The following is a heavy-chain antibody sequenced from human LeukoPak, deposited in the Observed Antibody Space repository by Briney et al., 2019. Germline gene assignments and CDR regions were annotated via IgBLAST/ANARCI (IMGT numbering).Heavy chain of an antibody. D-gene: IGHD6-13*01. J-gene: IGHJ4*02. V-gene: IGHV3-30*04. Sequence: PGGSLRLSCAASGFTFSSYAMHWVRQAPGKGLEWVAVISYDGSNKYYADSVKGRFTISRDNSKNTLYLQMNSLRAEDTAVYYCAKDLFSSSWYGHQFDYWGQGTLVTVSS. CDR2: ISYDGSNK. CDR1: GFTFSSYA. CDR3: AKDLFSSSWYGHQFDY.